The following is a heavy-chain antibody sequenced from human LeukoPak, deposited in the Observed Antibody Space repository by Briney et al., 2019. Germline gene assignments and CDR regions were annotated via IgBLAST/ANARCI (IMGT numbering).Heavy chain of an antibody. D-gene: IGHD4-17*01. V-gene: IGHV3-11*01. CDR2: VTGSGSDM. J-gene: IGHJ4*02. CDR3: AKDNGDYTLDKDY. Sequence: GGSLRLSCAASGFTFSAYHMSWIRQAPGKGLEWISYVTGSGSDMSYADSVKGRFTISRDNAKNSLYLQMNSLRAEDTAVYYCAKDNGDYTLDKDYWGQGTLVTVSS. CDR1: GFTFSAYH.